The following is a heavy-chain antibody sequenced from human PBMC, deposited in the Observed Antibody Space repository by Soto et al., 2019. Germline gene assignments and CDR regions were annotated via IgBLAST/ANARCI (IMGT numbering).Heavy chain of an antibody. J-gene: IGHJ6*02. V-gene: IGHV4-61*08. CDR2: IYSSGSA. Sequence: SETLSLTCTVSGDSVSSGGYYWSWIRQPPGKGLEWIGYIYSSGSANYNPSLKSRVTISRDTSRNQISLKVASVTAADTAGYYCARGFSSVSMDAWGQGTTVTVSS. CDR1: GDSVSSGGYY. D-gene: IGHD6-19*01. CDR3: ARGFSSVSMDA.